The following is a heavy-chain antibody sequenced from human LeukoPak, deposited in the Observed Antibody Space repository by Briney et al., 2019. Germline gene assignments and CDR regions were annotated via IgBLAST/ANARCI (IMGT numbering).Heavy chain of an antibody. CDR1: GGSFSGYY. D-gene: IGHD6-19*01. CDR3: ARENIAVAGIWAY. V-gene: IGHV4-34*01. J-gene: IGHJ4*02. Sequence: SETLSLTCAVYGGSFSGYYWSWIRQPPGKGLEWIGEINHSGSTNYNPSLKSRVTMSVDTSKNQFSLKLSSVTAADTAVYYCARENIAVAGIWAYWGQGTLVTVSS. CDR2: INHSGST.